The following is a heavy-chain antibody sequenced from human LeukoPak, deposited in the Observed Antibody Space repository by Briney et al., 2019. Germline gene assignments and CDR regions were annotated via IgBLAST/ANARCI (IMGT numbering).Heavy chain of an antibody. D-gene: IGHD1-26*01. Sequence: SETLSLTCTVSGGSISSSSYFWRWIRQPPGRGLEWIGSIHYSGSAYYNPSLRSRVTISVDTSKNQLSLKLSSATAADTAVYYCARHRGPTDRRAFDIWGQGTLVPVSS. J-gene: IGHJ3*02. CDR2: IHYSGSA. V-gene: IGHV4-39*01. CDR3: ARHRGPTDRRAFDI. CDR1: GGSISSSSYF.